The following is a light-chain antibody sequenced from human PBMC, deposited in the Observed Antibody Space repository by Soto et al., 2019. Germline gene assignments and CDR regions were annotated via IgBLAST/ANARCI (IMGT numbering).Light chain of an antibody. CDR1: QSVSRSY. CDR3: QQYGSSALIT. CDR2: GAS. J-gene: IGKJ5*01. V-gene: IGKV3-20*01. Sequence: EIVLTQSPGTLSLSPGERATLSCRASQSVSRSYLAWYQQKPGQAPRLLIYGASSRATGIPDRFSGSGSGTDFTLTISRLEPEDFEVYYCQQYGSSALITCGQGTRLEI.